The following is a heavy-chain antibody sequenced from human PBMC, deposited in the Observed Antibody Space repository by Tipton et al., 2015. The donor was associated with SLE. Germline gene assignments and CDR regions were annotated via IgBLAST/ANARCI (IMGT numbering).Heavy chain of an antibody. CDR3: ARLRYYYDTSGFYLDY. J-gene: IGHJ4*02. CDR2: VYYSGST. D-gene: IGHD3-22*01. V-gene: IGHV4-59*08. Sequence: TLSLTCTVSGFSFSSYYWSWIRQPPGKGLEWIGYVYYSGSTNYNPSLRGRITTSVDTSKNQFSLKLTSVTAADTAVYFCARLRYYYDTSGFYLDYWGQGTLVTVSS. CDR1: GFSFSSYY.